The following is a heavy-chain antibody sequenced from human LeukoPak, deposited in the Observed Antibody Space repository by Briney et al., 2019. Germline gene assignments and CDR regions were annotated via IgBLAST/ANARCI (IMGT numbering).Heavy chain of an antibody. Sequence: PGGSLRLSXAASGFTFSSYAMSWARQAPGKGLEWVSAISGSGGSTYYADSVKGRFTISRDNSKNTLYLQMNSLRAEDTAVYYCAKVLVVVAASCFDYWGQGTLVTVSS. J-gene: IGHJ4*02. CDR1: GFTFSSYA. CDR2: ISGSGGST. D-gene: IGHD2-15*01. CDR3: AKVLVVVAASCFDY. V-gene: IGHV3-23*01.